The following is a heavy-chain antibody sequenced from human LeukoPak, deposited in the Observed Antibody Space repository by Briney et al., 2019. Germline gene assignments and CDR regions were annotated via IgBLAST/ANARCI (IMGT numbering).Heavy chain of an antibody. Sequence: GGSLRLSCAASGFTFSSYGMHWVRQAPGKGLEWVAVIWYDGSNKYYADSVKGRFTISRDNSKNTLYLQMNSLRAEDTAVYYCVRDQGEDRGSTTFDRWGQGTLVTVSS. CDR2: IWYDGSNK. CDR1: GFTFSSYG. J-gene: IGHJ4*02. CDR3: VRDQGEDRGSTTFDR. V-gene: IGHV3-33*08. D-gene: IGHD1-26*01.